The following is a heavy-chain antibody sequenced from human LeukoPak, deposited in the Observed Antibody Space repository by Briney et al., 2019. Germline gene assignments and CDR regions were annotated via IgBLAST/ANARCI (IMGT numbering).Heavy chain of an antibody. J-gene: IGHJ4*02. CDR2: ISYDGSNK. V-gene: IGHV3-30*18. CDR3: AKDGSYGSGSYFSDW. D-gene: IGHD3-10*01. CDR1: GFTFSSYG. Sequence: GGSLRLSCAASGFTFSSYGMHWVRQAPGKGLEWVAVISYDGSNKYYADSVKGRFTISRDNSKNTLYLQMNSLRAEDTAVYYCAKDGSYGSGSYFSDWWGQGTLVIVSS.